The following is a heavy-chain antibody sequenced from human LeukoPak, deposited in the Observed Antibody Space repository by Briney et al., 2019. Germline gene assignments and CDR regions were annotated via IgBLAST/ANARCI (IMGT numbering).Heavy chain of an antibody. J-gene: IGHJ5*02. V-gene: IGHV4-34*01. CDR1: GGSFSGYY. CDR3: ATSENCSGGSCYSGWFDP. CDR2: INHSGST. Sequence: SETLSLTCAVYGGSFSGYYWSWIRQPPGKGLEWIGEINHSGSTNYNPSLKSRVTISVDTSKNQFSLKLSSVTAADTAVYYCATSENCSGGSCYSGWFDPWGQGTLVTVSS. D-gene: IGHD2-15*01.